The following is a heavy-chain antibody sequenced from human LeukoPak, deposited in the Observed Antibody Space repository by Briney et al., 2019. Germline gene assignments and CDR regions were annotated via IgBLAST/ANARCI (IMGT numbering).Heavy chain of an antibody. CDR3: ARGDPFNRKFDY. CDR2: IYYSGRT. J-gene: IGHJ4*02. CDR1: GGSISSGGYS. V-gene: IGHV4-30-4*07. Sequence: SDTLSLTCAVSGGSISSGGYSWSWIRQPPGKGLEWIGYIYYSGRTYYNPHLKSRVTISVDTSKNQCSLKLSSVTAADTAVYYCARGDPFNRKFDYWGQGTLVTVSS.